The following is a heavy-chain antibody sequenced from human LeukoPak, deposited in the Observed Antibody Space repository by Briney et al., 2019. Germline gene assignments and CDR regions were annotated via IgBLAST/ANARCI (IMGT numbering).Heavy chain of an antibody. D-gene: IGHD4-11*01. CDR1: VYTFTIYD. V-gene: IGHV1-8*03. CDR2: MKPNSDNI. Sequence: ASLRVSSKPSVYTFTIYDINWVRQAPGHGVEWMGWMKPNSDNIAYAQKFQGRLTITRNSSVHTAYMELSSLTSEDTAMYYCARGRATVTTHWLDPWGQGTLVAVSS. CDR3: ARGRATVTTHWLDP. J-gene: IGHJ5*02.